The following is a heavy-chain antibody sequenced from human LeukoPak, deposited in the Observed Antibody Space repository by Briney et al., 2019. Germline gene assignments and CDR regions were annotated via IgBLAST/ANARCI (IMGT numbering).Heavy chain of an antibody. CDR2: IYYSGST. V-gene: IGHV4-39*01. CDR1: GGSISSSSYY. D-gene: IGHD3-3*01. Sequence: SETLSLTCTVSGGSISSSSYYWGWIRQPPGKGLEWIGSIYYSGSTYYNPSLKSRVTISVDTSKNQFSLKLSSVTAADTAVYYCARPCFGVVNFDYWGQGTLVTVSS. J-gene: IGHJ4*02. CDR3: ARPCFGVVNFDY.